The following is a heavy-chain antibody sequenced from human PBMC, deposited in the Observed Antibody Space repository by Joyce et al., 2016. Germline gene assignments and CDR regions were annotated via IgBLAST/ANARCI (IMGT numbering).Heavy chain of an antibody. CDR1: GYSFVDSY. CDR2: INPDTGYT. Sequence: QVNLVQSWAEVKKPLASVKVSCKASGYSFVDSYIHWVRRAPGQGLQWMGRINPDTGYTSYAQKMQGRVTLTRDTFISTVDMEVSRLRSDDTAVYFCARGPMPPYAFDVWGQGTLVTVST. J-gene: IGHJ3*01. V-gene: IGHV1-2*06. D-gene: IGHD2-2*01. CDR3: ARGPMPPYAFDV.